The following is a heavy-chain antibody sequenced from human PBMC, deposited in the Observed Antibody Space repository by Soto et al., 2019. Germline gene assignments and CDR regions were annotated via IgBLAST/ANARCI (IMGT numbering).Heavy chain of an antibody. CDR3: ATDSIFGVVSPDY. Sequence: GDSVKVCFKVSGYPLTELSMHLVRQAPGKGLEWMGGFDPEDGETIYAQKFQGRVTMTEDTSTDTAYMELSSLRSEDTAVYYCATDSIFGVVSPDYWGQGTMVTVSS. CDR2: FDPEDGET. CDR1: GYPLTELS. D-gene: IGHD3-3*01. J-gene: IGHJ4*02. V-gene: IGHV1-24*01.